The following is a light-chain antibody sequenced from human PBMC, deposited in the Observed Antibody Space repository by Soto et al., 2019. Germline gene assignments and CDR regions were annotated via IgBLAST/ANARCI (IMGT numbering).Light chain of an antibody. CDR2: DVS. Sequence: QSVLTQPASVSGSPGQSITISCTGTSSDVGGYNYVSWFQHHPGKAPKLMIYDVSNRPSGVSSRFSGSKSGTTASLTISGLQAEDEADYYCSSYTSSSTLGVFGTGTKLTVL. CDR3: SSYTSSSTLGV. V-gene: IGLV2-14*03. J-gene: IGLJ1*01. CDR1: SSDVGGYNY.